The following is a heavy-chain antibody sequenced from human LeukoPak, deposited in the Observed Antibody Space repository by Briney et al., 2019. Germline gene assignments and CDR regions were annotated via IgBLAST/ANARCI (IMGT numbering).Heavy chain of an antibody. J-gene: IGHJ4*02. D-gene: IGHD3-22*01. V-gene: IGHV4-59*01. CDR2: IYYSGST. Sequence: SETLSLTCTVSGGSISSYYWSWIRQPPGKGLEWIGYIYYSGSTNYNPSLKSRVTISVDTSKNQFSLKLSSVTAADTAVYYCARCLPHTYYYDSSGYYYFDYWGQGTLVTVSS. CDR3: ARCLPHTYYYDSSGYYYFDY. CDR1: GGSISSYY.